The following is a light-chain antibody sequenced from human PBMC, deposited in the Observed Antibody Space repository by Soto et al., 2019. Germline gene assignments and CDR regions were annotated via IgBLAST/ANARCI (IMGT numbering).Light chain of an antibody. CDR1: RILLDSDDGNTY. J-gene: IGKJ4*01. CDR2: TVS. CDR3: MQRIEFPLT. Sequence: DIVMTQTPLSLPVAPVDASSLSFRSGRILLDSDDGNTYLDWYLQKPGQSPQLLIYTVSYRASGVPDRFSGSGSGTDFTLKISRVEAEDVGVYYCMQRIEFPLTFGGGTKVDI. V-gene: IGKV2-40*01.